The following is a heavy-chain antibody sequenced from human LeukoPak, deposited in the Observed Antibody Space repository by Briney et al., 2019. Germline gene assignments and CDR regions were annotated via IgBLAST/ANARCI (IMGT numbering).Heavy chain of an antibody. V-gene: IGHV4-39*07. CDR1: GGSVSSSSYY. Sequence: PSETLSLTCTVSGGSVSSSSYYWGWIRQPPGKGLEWIGSIYYSGSTYYNPSLKSRVTISVDTSKNQFSLKLSSVTAADTAVYYCARDRGILYGGNVVAYYGMDVWGQGTTVTVSS. CDR2: IYYSGST. J-gene: IGHJ6*02. CDR3: ARDRGILYGGNVVAYYGMDV. D-gene: IGHD4-23*01.